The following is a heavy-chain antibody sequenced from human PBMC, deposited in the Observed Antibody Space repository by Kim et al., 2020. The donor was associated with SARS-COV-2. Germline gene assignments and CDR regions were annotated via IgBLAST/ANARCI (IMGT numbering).Heavy chain of an antibody. V-gene: IGHV3-11*01. CDR1: GFTFSDYY. Sequence: GGSLRLSCAASGFTFSDYYMSWIRQAPGKGLEWVSYISSSGSTIYYADSVNGRFTISRDNAKNSLYLQMNSLRAEDTAVYYCARGGYCSSTSCSTYYYYGMDVWGQGTTVTVSS. J-gene: IGHJ6*02. CDR3: ARGGYCSSTSCSTYYYYGMDV. CDR2: ISSSGSTI. D-gene: IGHD2-2*01.